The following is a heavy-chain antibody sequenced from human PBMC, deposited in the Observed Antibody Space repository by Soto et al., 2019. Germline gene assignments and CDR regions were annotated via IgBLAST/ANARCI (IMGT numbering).Heavy chain of an antibody. Sequence: VSVKVYCKASGYTFSSYDINWVRQATRQGLEWMGWTNPNSGNTGYAQKFQGRVTMTRNTSISTAYMELSSLRSEDTAVYYCARVQVTTSYYYYYYYMDVWGKGTTLTVSS. J-gene: IGHJ6*03. CDR2: TNPNSGNT. CDR3: ARVQVTTSYYYYYYYMDV. V-gene: IGHV1-8*01. CDR1: GYTFSSYD. D-gene: IGHD4-17*01.